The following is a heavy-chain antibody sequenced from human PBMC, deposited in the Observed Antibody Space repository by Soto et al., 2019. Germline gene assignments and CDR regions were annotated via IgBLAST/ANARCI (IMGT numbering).Heavy chain of an antibody. Sequence: ASVKVSCKASGYTFTGYYMHWVRQAPGQGLEWMGWINPNSGGTNYAQKFQGRVTMTRDTSISTAYMELSRLRSDDTAVYYCARDIQPRRDGYNSFDYWGQGTLVTVSS. J-gene: IGHJ4*02. CDR1: GYTFTGYY. V-gene: IGHV1-2*02. CDR2: INPNSGGT. CDR3: ARDIQPRRDGYNSFDY. D-gene: IGHD5-12*01.